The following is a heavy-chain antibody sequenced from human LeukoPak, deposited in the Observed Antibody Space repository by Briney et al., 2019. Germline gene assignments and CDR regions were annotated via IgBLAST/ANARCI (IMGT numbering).Heavy chain of an antibody. Sequence: SETLSLTCTVSGGSISTYYWSWIRQPPGKGLEWIGYIYYSGSTNYNPSLKSRFTISLDTSKNQFSLKLNSVTAADAAMYYCARSFSPNYYDLLDYWGQGTLVTVSS. J-gene: IGHJ4*02. CDR1: GGSISTYY. CDR3: ARSFSPNYYDLLDY. V-gene: IGHV4-59*01. D-gene: IGHD3-22*01. CDR2: IYYSGST.